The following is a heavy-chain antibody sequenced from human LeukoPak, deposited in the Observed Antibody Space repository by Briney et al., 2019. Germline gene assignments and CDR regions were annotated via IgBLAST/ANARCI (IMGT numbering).Heavy chain of an antibody. J-gene: IGHJ4*02. D-gene: IGHD3-22*01. CDR1: GYTFTSYA. CDR3: ARDLMSSGLFDY. Sequence: ASVKVSCKASGYTFTSYAMHWVRQAPGQRLEWMGWINAGNGNTKYSQKFQGRVTITRDTSASTAYMELSSLRSEDTAMYYCARDLMSSGLFDYWGQGTLVTVSS. CDR2: INAGNGNT. V-gene: IGHV1-3*01.